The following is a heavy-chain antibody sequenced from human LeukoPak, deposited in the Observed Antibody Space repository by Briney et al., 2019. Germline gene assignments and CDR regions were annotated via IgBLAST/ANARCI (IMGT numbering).Heavy chain of an antibody. V-gene: IGHV1-18*01. J-gene: IGHJ4*02. CDR2: ISAYNGNT. CDR1: GYTFTNYG. CDR3: ARETSNYYDSSGYYPLFDY. Sequence: GASVKVSCKASGYTFTNYGINWVRQAPGQGLEWMGWISAYNGNTNFAQKLQGRVTMTTDTSTSTAYMELSRLRSDDTAVYYCARETSNYYDSSGYYPLFDYWGQGTLVTVSS. D-gene: IGHD3-22*01.